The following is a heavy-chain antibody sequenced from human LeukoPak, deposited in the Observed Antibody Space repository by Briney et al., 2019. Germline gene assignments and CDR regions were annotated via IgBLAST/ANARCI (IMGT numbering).Heavy chain of an antibody. D-gene: IGHD5-18*01. V-gene: IGHV3-7*01. CDR1: GFTFSSYW. Sequence: GGSLRLSCAASGFTFSSYWMSWVRQAPGKGLEWVANIKQDGSEKYYVDSVKGRFTTSRDNAKNSLYLQMNSLRAEDTAVYYCARDLYSWLYYYYYYMDVWGKGTTVTVSS. CDR3: ARDLYSWLYYYYYYMDV. CDR2: IKQDGSEK. J-gene: IGHJ6*03.